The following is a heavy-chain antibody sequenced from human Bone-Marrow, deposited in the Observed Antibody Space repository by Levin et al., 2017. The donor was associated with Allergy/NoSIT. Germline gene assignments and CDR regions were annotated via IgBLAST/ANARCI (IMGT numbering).Heavy chain of an antibody. CDR1: GFTFSSYS. CDR2: ISRSSSTI. J-gene: IGHJ4*02. Sequence: GGSLRLSCAASGFTFSSYSMNWVRQAPGRGLEWVSYISRSSSTISYADSVKGRFTISRDNAKNSLYLQMNSLRDEDTAVYYCARPDCSGTSCYYFFDSWGKGTLVTVSS. D-gene: IGHD2-2*01. CDR3: ARPDCSGTSCYYFFDS. V-gene: IGHV3-48*02.